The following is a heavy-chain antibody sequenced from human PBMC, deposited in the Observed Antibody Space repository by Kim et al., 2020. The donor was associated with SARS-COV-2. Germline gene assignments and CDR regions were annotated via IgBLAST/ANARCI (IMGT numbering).Heavy chain of an antibody. CDR2: I. D-gene: IGHD3-10*01. Sequence: IYYTDSVKGRFTVSRDDSKNTLYLQMSSLRAEDTALYYCASNITWFFFDYWGQGTLVTVSS. V-gene: IGHV3-23*05. J-gene: IGHJ4*02. CDR3: ASNITWFFFDY.